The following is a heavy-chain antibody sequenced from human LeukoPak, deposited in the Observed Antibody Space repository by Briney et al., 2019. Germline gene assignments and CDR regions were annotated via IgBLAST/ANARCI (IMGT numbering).Heavy chain of an antibody. CDR3: AREDGSSGLSPHFGY. D-gene: IGHD3-22*01. CDR2: IYSGGST. CDR1: GFTVSSNY. V-gene: IGHV3-53*01. J-gene: IGHJ4*02. Sequence: GGSLRLSCAASGFTVSSNYMSWVRQAPGKGLEWVSVIYSGGSTYYADSVKGRFTISRDNSKNTLYLQMNSLRAEDTAVYYCAREDGSSGLSPHFGYWGQGTLVTVSS.